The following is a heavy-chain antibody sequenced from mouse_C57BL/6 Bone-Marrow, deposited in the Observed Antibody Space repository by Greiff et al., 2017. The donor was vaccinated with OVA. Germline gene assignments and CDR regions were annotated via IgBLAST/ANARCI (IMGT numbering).Heavy chain of an antibody. Sequence: DVQLQESGPELVKPGASVKISCKASGYTFTDYYMNWVKQSHGKSLEWIGDINPNNGGTSYNQKFKGKATLTVDKSSSTAYMELRSLTSEDSAVYYCASWTRLLGAMDYWGQGTSVTVSS. CDR1: GYTFTDYY. CDR2: INPNNGGT. CDR3: ASWTRLLGAMDY. V-gene: IGHV1-26*01. J-gene: IGHJ4*01. D-gene: IGHD2-3*01.